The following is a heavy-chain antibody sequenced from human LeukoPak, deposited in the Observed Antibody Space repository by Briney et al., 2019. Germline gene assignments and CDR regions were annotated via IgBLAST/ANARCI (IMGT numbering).Heavy chain of an antibody. Sequence: PSETLSLTCTVSGGSISSSSYYWGWIRPPPGKGLEWIGSIYYSGSTYYNPSLKSRVTISVDTSKNQFSLKLSSVTAAASAVYYCASVTFSEVQCLDRFDYWGQRTLVTVSS. D-gene: IGHD6-19*01. V-gene: IGHV4-39*01. CDR1: GGSISSSSYY. CDR3: ASVTFSEVQCLDRFDY. CDR2: IYYSGST. J-gene: IGHJ4*02.